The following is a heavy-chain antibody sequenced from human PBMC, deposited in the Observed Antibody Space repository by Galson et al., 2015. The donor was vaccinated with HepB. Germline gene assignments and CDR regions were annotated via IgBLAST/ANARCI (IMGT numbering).Heavy chain of an antibody. J-gene: IGHJ3*02. Sequence: SVKVSCKASGYTFTDYAISWVRQAPGQGLEWMGWINTYTGNTNYAQEIQGRVTMTTDTSTSTAYMELRSLRSDDTAVFYCVRDSYATSSYYYRGSAFDIWGQGTVVIVSS. CDR2: INTYTGNT. CDR1: GYTFTDYA. D-gene: IGHD3-22*01. V-gene: IGHV1-18*01. CDR3: VRDSYATSSYYYRGSAFDI.